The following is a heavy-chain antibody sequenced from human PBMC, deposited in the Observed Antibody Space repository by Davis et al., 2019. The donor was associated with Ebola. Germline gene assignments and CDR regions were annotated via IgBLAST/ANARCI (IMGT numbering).Heavy chain of an antibody. J-gene: IGHJ6*02. Sequence: MPSETLSLTCAVYGGSFTDYFWSWIRQPPGKGLEWIGETSHHPDYTNYSPSFGGRVTISVDTSKNQLSLKFTSVTAADTAVYYCARPVSPGYSYGYYYYDMDVWGHGTTVTVSS. V-gene: IGHV4-34*01. CDR2: TSHHPDYT. CDR3: ARPVSPGYSYGYYYYDMDV. D-gene: IGHD5-18*01. CDR1: GGSFTDYF.